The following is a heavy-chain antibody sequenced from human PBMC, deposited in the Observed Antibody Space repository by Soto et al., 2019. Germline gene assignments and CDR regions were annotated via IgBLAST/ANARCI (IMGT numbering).Heavy chain of an antibody. CDR1: GGTFSSYT. Sequence: ASVKVSCKASGGTFSSYTISWVRQAPGQGLEWMGRIIPILGIANYAQKFQGRVTITADKSTCTAYMELSSLRSDDTAVYYCARGKSSGWFNWFDPWGQGTLVTVSS. V-gene: IGHV1-69*02. J-gene: IGHJ5*02. D-gene: IGHD6-19*01. CDR3: ARGKSSGWFNWFDP. CDR2: IIPILGIA.